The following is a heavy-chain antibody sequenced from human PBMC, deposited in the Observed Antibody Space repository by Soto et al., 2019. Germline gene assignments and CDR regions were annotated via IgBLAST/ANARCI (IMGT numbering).Heavy chain of an antibody. Sequence: QVQLVQSGAEVKKPGSSVKVSCKASGGTFSSYTISWVRQAPGQGLEWMGRIIPILGIANYAQKFQGRVTITADKSTGTAYMELSSLRSEDTAVYYCARGYCSGGSCYSVDYWGQGTLVTVSS. CDR1: GGTFSSYT. J-gene: IGHJ4*02. CDR3: ARGYCSGGSCYSVDY. CDR2: IIPILGIA. V-gene: IGHV1-69*02. D-gene: IGHD2-15*01.